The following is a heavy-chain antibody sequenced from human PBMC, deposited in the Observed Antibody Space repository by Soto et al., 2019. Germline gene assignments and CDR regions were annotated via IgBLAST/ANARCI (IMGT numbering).Heavy chain of an antibody. CDR2: FDPEDGET. D-gene: IGHD2-15*01. Sequence: ASVKVSCKVSGDTLSELSMYWVRQAPGKGLEWMGGFDPEDGETVYAQKFQGRVSMTDDTSTDTAYMELSSLRSEDTAVYYCAAPYTIGFQAYAFWGQGTLVTVSS. CDR3: AAPYTIGFQAYAF. CDR1: GDTLSELS. J-gene: IGHJ4*02. V-gene: IGHV1-24*01.